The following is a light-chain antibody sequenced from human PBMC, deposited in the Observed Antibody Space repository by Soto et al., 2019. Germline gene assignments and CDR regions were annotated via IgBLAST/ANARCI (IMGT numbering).Light chain of an antibody. CDR3: QLYDAYPLT. J-gene: IGKJ4*01. CDR1: QSISSW. CDR2: KAS. Sequence: DIQLTQSPSTLSASVGDRVTITCRASQSISSWLAWYQQKPGKAPKLLVYKASSLESGVPSRFSGSGSGTEFPLTIITLQTDDFATYYCQLYDAYPLTFGGGTKVEI. V-gene: IGKV1-5*03.